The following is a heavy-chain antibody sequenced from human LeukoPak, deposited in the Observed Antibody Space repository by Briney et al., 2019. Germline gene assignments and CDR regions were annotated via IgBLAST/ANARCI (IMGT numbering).Heavy chain of an antibody. CDR2: IYYSGST. CDR1: GFTLSGYV. D-gene: IGHD3-10*01. V-gene: IGHV4-38-2*02. J-gene: IGHJ4*02. CDR3: ARDPITMVRGVIIPYYFDY. Sequence: LRLSCAASGFTLSGYVMSWVRQAPGKGLEWIGRIYYSGSTYYNPSLKSRVTISVDTSKNQFSLKLSSVTAADTAVYYCARDPITMVRGVIIPYYFDYWGQGTLVTVSS.